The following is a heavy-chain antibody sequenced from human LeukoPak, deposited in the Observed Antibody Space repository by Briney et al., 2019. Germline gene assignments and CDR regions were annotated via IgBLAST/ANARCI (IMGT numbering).Heavy chain of an antibody. V-gene: IGHV3-23*01. Sequence: GGSLRLSCAASGFTFSSSAMSWVRQAPGKGLEWVAAISDTGRLSYCADSVNGRFTISRDNSKNTLYLQMNSLRAEDTAVYYCAKPYYDFWSGPDYWGQGTLVTVSS. CDR2: ISDTGRLS. D-gene: IGHD3-3*01. CDR3: AKPYYDFWSGPDY. J-gene: IGHJ4*02. CDR1: GFTFSSSA.